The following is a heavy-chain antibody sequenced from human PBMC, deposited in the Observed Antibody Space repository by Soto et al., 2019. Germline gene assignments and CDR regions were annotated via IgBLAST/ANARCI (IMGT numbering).Heavy chain of an antibody. J-gene: IGHJ5*02. CDR2: INPSGGST. D-gene: IGHD3-16*02. Sequence: ASVKVSCKASGYTFTSYYMHWVRQAPGQGLEWMGIINPSGGSTSYAQKFQGRVTMTRDTSTSTVYMELSSLRSEDTAVYYCARGPITFGGVIVIVHWFDPWGQGTLVTVSS. CDR3: ARGPITFGGVIVIVHWFDP. V-gene: IGHV1-46*01. CDR1: GYTFTSYY.